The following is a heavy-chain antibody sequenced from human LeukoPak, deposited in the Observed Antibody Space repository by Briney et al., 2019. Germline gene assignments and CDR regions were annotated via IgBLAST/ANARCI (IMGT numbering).Heavy chain of an antibody. CDR2: INHSGST. Sequence: PSETLSLTCAVYGGSFSVYYWSWIRQPPGKGLEWIGEINHSGSTNYNPSLKSRVTISADTSKNQFSLKLSSVTAADTAVYYCARHGYCSSTSCYLFDYWGQGTLVTVSS. J-gene: IGHJ4*02. V-gene: IGHV4-34*01. D-gene: IGHD2-2*03. CDR1: GGSFSVYY. CDR3: ARHGYCSSTSCYLFDY.